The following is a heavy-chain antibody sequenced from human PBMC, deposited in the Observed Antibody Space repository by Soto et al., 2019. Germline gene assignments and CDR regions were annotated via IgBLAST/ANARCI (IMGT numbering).Heavy chain of an antibody. Sequence: ASVNVSFKASGYTFTGYYMHWVRQAPGQGLEWMGWINPNSGGTNYAQKFQGRVTMTRDTSISTAYMELSRLRSEDTAVYYCAREGFGEFFDYWGQGTLVTVSS. CDR2: INPNSGGT. D-gene: IGHD3-10*01. V-gene: IGHV1-2*02. J-gene: IGHJ4*02. CDR1: GYTFTGYY. CDR3: AREGFGEFFDY.